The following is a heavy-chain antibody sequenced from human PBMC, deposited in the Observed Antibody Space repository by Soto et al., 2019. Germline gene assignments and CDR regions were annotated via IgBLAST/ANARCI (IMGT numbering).Heavy chain of an antibody. J-gene: IGHJ4*02. Sequence: GGSLRLSCAASGFTFISYAMSWVRQAPGKGLEWVSAISGSGGSTYYADSVKGRFTISRDNSKNTLYLQMNSLRAEDTAVYYCAKGFSSGSGSGSSNWGQGTLVTVPQ. CDR2: ISGSGGST. V-gene: IGHV3-23*01. D-gene: IGHD3-10*01. CDR3: AKGFSSGSGSGSSN. CDR1: GFTFISYA.